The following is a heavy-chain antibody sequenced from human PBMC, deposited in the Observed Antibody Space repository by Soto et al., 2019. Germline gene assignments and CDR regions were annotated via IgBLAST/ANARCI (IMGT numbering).Heavy chain of an antibody. CDR3: ARDPSHLGYYDSSGTGDY. D-gene: IGHD3-22*01. CDR2: ISSSSSTI. Sequence: GGSMRLSCGASGVTFSSYSMNWVSQAPGKGLEWVSYISSSSSTIYYADSVKGRFTISRDNAKNSLYLQMNSLRDEDTAVYYCARDPSHLGYYDSSGTGDYWGQGTLVTVSS. J-gene: IGHJ4*02. V-gene: IGHV3-48*02. CDR1: GVTFSSYS.